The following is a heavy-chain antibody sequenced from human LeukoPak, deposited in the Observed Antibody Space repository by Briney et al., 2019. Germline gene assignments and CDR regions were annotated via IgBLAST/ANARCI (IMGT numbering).Heavy chain of an antibody. J-gene: IGHJ4*01. CDR2: IRDDGGEI. D-gene: IGHD1-26*01. V-gene: IGHV3-7*01. CDR3: ARDKPRGSYYGSIFDS. Sequence: GGSLRLSCEASGFTFSSYWMSWVRQAPGKGLEWVANIRDDGGEIYYVDSVKGRFTISRDNAKSSLFLQMNSLRAEDAAVYYCARDKPRGSYYGSIFDSWGQGTLVTVSS. CDR1: GFTFSSYW.